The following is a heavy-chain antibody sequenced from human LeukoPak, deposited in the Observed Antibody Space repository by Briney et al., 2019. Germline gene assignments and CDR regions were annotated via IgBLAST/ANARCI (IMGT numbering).Heavy chain of an antibody. CDR3: AKAGEEVLLWFGELLYPDY. V-gene: IGHV3-23*01. CDR2: ISGSGGST. J-gene: IGHJ4*02. CDR1: GFTFSSYA. D-gene: IGHD3-10*01. Sequence: GGSLRLSCAASGFTFSSYAMSWVRQAPGKGLEWVSAISGSGGSTYYADSVKGRFTISRDNSKNTPYLQMNSLRAEDTAVYYCAKAGEEVLLWFGELLYPDYWGQGTLVTVSS.